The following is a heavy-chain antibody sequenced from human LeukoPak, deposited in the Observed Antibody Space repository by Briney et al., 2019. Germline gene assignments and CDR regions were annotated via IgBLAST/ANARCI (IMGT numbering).Heavy chain of an antibody. Sequence: SETPSLTCTVSGGSISSYYWSWIRQPPGKGLEWIGYIYYSGSSFYNPSLTSRATISVDTSKNQFSLKLTSVTAADTAVYYCARPQSSASRRAPFHIWGQGTKVTVSP. CDR2: IYYSGSS. J-gene: IGHJ3*02. CDR1: GGSISSYY. D-gene: IGHD6-19*01. V-gene: IGHV4-59*01. CDR3: ARPQSSASRRAPFHI.